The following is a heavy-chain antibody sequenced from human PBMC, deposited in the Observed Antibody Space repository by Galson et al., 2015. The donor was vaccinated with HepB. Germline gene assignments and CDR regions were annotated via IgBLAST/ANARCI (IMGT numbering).Heavy chain of an antibody. CDR3: ARVGSTGPYVHYYATHEDS. Sequence: SVKVSCKASGYTFIDYGISWVRQAPGRGLEWLGWISPYSANTDYAQKLQGRVSMTTDTSTTTAYMELKSLRLDDTAVYYCARVGSTGPYVHYYATHEDSWGQGTLVTVSS. V-gene: IGHV1-18*01. CDR2: ISPYSANT. CDR1: GYTFIDYG. D-gene: IGHD3-22*01. J-gene: IGHJ4*02.